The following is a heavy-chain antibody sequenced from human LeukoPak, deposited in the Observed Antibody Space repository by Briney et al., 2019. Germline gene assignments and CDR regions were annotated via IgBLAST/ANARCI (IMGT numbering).Heavy chain of an antibody. Sequence: PGGPLRLSCAASGFTFSSCEMNWVRQAPGKGLEWVSYISSSGTAIYYADSVKGRFTISRDSAKNSLYLEMNSLRAEDTAVYYCARGVQYLNYFDYWGQGTLVTVSS. J-gene: IGHJ4*02. D-gene: IGHD3-10*01. CDR2: ISSSGTAI. CDR3: ARGVQYLNYFDY. V-gene: IGHV3-48*03. CDR1: GFTFSSCE.